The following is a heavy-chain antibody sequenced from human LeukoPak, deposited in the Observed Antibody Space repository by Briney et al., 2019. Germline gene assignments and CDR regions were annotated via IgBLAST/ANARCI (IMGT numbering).Heavy chain of an antibody. CDR3: ITPLPYSAQ. CDR1: GFTFSKPY. J-gene: IGHJ4*02. Sequence: GGPLRLSCEASGFTFSKPYMNWFRQAPGKGLDWVGRIKPKTDGETTEYAAPVKDRFSISRDDSKSMMYLQMNSLKTEDTAVYYCITPLPYSAQGGQGTLVTVSS. CDR2: IKPKTDGETT. D-gene: IGHD2-21*01. V-gene: IGHV3-15*07.